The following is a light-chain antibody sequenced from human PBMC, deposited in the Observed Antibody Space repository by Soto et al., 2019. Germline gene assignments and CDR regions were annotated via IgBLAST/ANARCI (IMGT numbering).Light chain of an antibody. V-gene: IGKV3-15*01. CDR2: GAP. Sequence: VLTQSPATLSVSPGERVTLSCSASESVRTSLAWYPHKPGRSPSLLMYGAPNSATGLPDRFSGSGPSTGFTLTLTSLHSGDLWIYYCQQYSDWPRTFGQGTKVDI. CDR1: ESVRTS. CDR3: QQYSDWPRT. J-gene: IGKJ1*01.